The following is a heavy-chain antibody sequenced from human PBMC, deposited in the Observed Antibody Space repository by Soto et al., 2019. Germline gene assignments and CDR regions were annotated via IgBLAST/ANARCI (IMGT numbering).Heavy chain of an antibody. Sequence: QVQLQESGPGLVKPSGTLSLTCAVSSGSISSSNWWSWVRQPPVKRLEWIGEICHSGTTNYNPNLGSRVTISVDKSKNQVSLKLSSLTAADTAVYYCARRWTGSSKSHEKYYYYCYMDVWGKGTTVTVSS. V-gene: IGHV4-4*02. J-gene: IGHJ6*03. CDR2: ICHSGTT. CDR1: SGSISSSNW. D-gene: IGHD6-6*01. CDR3: ARRWTGSSKSHEKYYYYCYMDV.